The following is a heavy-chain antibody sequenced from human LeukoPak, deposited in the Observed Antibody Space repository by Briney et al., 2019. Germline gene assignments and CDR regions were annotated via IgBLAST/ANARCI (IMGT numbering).Heavy chain of an antibody. CDR1: GGTFSSYA. D-gene: IGHD1-26*01. Sequence: SVKVSCKASGGTFSSYAISWVRQAPGQGLEWMGRIIPILGIANYAQKFQGRVTITADKSTSTAYMELRSLRSEDTAVYYCARAGAMGPFDYWGQGTLVTVSS. J-gene: IGHJ4*02. CDR2: IIPILGIA. V-gene: IGHV1-69*04. CDR3: ARAGAMGPFDY.